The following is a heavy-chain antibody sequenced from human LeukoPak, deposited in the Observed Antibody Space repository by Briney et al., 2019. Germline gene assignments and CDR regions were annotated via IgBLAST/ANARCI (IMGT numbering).Heavy chain of an antibody. CDR2: INWKGGSI. CDR3: ATHSSGLNFDY. D-gene: IGHD3-22*01. V-gene: IGHV3-20*04. J-gene: IGHJ4*02. CDR1: GVTFEDFD. Sequence: GGSLRLSCAASGVTFEDFDVICLRQAPGKGVEWASGINWKGGSIRYADSVKGLFTISRDNAKNSLYAQMKSLRAEDTALYYCATHSSGLNFDYWGQGTLVTVSS.